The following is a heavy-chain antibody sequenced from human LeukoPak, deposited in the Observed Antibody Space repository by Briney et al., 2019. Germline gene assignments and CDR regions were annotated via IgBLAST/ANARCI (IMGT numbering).Heavy chain of an antibody. D-gene: IGHD2-2*01. CDR3: AKDLARCCSSTSCYPGDY. Sequence: PGGSLRLSCAASGFTFSSYGMHRVRQAPGKGLEWVAVISCDGSNKYYADSVKGRFTISRDNSKNTLYLQTNSLRAEDTAVYYCAKDLARCCSSTSCYPGDYWGQGTLVTVSS. CDR1: GFTFSSYG. J-gene: IGHJ4*02. CDR2: ISCDGSNK. V-gene: IGHV3-30*18.